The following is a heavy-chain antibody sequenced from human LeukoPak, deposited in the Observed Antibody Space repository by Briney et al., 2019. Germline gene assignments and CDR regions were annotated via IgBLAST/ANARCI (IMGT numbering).Heavy chain of an antibody. CDR1: GYSFTSYW. Sequence: PGESLKISCKGLGYSFTSYWIGWVRRMPGKGLGGLGIIYPGDSDTRYSPSFQGQVTISADKSISTAYLQWSSLKASDTAMYYCARRPAYCGGGCYSWFDPWGQGTLVTVSS. J-gene: IGHJ5*02. CDR3: ARRPAYCGGGCYSWFDP. CDR2: IYPGDSDT. V-gene: IGHV5-51*01. D-gene: IGHD2-21*02.